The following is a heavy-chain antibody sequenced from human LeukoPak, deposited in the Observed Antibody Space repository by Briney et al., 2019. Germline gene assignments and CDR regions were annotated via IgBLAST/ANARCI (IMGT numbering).Heavy chain of an antibody. CDR1: GNNLGTYW. CDR3: ARHTGRPQAGWFDP. D-gene: IGHD3-10*01. J-gene: IGHJ5*02. V-gene: IGHV5-51*01. CDR2: MFPGNSEV. Sequence: GESLKISCKDSGNNLGTYWVGWVRQMPGKGLEYMGIMFPGNSEVRYSPAFQGQVTISADKSISTAYLQWTSLKASDTAMYYCARHTGRPQAGWFDPWGQGTLVTVSS.